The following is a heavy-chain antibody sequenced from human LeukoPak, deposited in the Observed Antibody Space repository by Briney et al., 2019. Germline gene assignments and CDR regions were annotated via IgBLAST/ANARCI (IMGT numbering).Heavy chain of an antibody. Sequence: PGESLRLSCAASGSTFSAYWMSWVRQAPGKGLEWVANIKEDGSEKSYVESVKGRFTISRDNTKKSLYLQMNSLRAEDTALYYCGTVAAGYYFDNWGQGTLVTVSS. V-gene: IGHV3-7*05. CDR1: GSTFSAYW. CDR3: GTVAAGYYFDN. J-gene: IGHJ4*02. CDR2: IKEDGSEK. D-gene: IGHD3-9*01.